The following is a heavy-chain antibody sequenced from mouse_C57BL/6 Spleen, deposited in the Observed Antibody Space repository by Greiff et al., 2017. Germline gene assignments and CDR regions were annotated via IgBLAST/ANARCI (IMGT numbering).Heavy chain of an antibody. CDR1: GFNIKDDY. Sequence: EVKLMESGAELVRPGASVKLSCTASGFNIKDDYMHWVKQRPEQGLEWIGWIDPENGDTEYASKFQGKATITADTSSNTAYLQLSSLTSEDTAVYYCTTTIVTTEWYFDVWGTGTTVTVSS. D-gene: IGHD2-5*01. CDR3: TTTIVTTEWYFDV. CDR2: IDPENGDT. V-gene: IGHV14-4*01. J-gene: IGHJ1*03.